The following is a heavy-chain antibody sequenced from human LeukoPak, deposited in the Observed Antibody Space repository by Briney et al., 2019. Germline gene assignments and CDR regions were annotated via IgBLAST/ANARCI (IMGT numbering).Heavy chain of an antibody. J-gene: IGHJ4*02. CDR1: GFTFSSYS. CDR2: ISSSSSYI. D-gene: IGHD5-24*01. Sequence: KPGGSLRLSCAASGFTFSSYSMNWVRQAPGKGLEWVSSISSSSSYIYYADSVKGRFTISRDNAKNSLYLQMNSLRAEDTAVYYCARRMATTKPLDYWSQGTLVTVSS. CDR3: ARRMATTKPLDY. V-gene: IGHV3-21*01.